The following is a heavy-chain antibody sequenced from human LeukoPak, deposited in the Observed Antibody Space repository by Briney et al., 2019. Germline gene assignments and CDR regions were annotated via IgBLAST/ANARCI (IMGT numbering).Heavy chain of an antibody. CDR2: ISSDGRDK. J-gene: IGHJ4*02. CDR3: ARDLRRFAAYYFDY. V-gene: IGHV3-30*03. D-gene: IGHD5/OR15-5a*01. Sequence: GRSLRLSCAASGFTFSGYAIHWVRQAPGKGLEWVAVISSDGRDKHHADSVKGRFTTSRDNSKNTLYLQTNSLRAEDTAVYYCARDLRRFAAYYFDYWGQGTLVTVSS. CDR1: GFTFSGYA.